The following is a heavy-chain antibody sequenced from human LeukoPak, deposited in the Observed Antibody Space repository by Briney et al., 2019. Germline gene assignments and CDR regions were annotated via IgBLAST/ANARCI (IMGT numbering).Heavy chain of an antibody. J-gene: IGHJ5*02. CDR2: IYTSGST. CDR3: ARDSITTVRGPNWFDP. CDR1: GGSISSYY. D-gene: IGHD3-10*01. V-gene: IGHV4-4*07. Sequence: PSETLSLTCTVSGGSISSYYWSWIRQPPGKGLEWIGRIYTSGSTNYNPSLKSRVTMSVDTSKNQFSLKLSSVTAADTAVYYCARDSITTVRGPNWFDPWGQGTLVTVSS.